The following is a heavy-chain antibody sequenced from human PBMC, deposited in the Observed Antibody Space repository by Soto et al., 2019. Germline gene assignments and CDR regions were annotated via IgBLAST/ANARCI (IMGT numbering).Heavy chain of an antibody. CDR2: IIPIFGTA. J-gene: IGHJ4*02. D-gene: IGHD2-21*02. CDR3: ARGVDIVVVTAYYFDY. V-gene: IGHV1-69*01. Sequence: QVQLVQSGAEVKKPGSSVKVSCKASGGTFSSYAISWVRQTPGQGLEWMGGIIPIFGTANYAQKFQGRVTITADESTSTAYMELSSLRSEDTTVYYCARGVDIVVVTAYYFDYWGQGTLVTVSS. CDR1: GGTFSSYA.